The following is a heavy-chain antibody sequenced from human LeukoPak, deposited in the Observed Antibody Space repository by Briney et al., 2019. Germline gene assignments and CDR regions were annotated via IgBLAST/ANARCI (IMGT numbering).Heavy chain of an antibody. Sequence: PSETLSLTCAVYGGSFSGYYWSWIRQPPGEGLEWIGEINHSGSTNYNPSLKSRVTISVDTSKNQFSLKLSSVTAADTAVYYCARGSREVEMATTHFDYWGQGTLVTVSS. D-gene: IGHD5-24*01. V-gene: IGHV4-34*01. CDR2: INHSGST. CDR3: ARGSREVEMATTHFDY. J-gene: IGHJ4*02. CDR1: GGSFSGYY.